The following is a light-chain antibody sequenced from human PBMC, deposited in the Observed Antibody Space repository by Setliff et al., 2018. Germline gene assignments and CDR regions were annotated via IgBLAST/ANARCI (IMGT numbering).Light chain of an antibody. J-gene: IGLJ3*02. CDR3: GTWDSGLNVVV. CDR2: GSD. Sequence: QSVPTQPPSVSAAPGQMITISCSGSSSNIGHNYVSWYQHAPETAPKLVIYGSDKRPSGIPHRFSASSSGTTATLVIPGLQPGDEADYYCGTWDSGLNVVVFGGGTKVTVL. CDR1: SSNIGHNY. V-gene: IGLV1-51*01.